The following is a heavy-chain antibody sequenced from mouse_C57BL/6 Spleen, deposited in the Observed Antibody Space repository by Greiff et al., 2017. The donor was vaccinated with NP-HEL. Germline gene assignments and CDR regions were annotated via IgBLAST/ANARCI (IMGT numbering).Heavy chain of an antibody. CDR3: TSYITTVVAPGFAY. Sequence: EVQLVESGAELVRPGASVKLSCTASGFNIKDYYMHWVKQRPEQGLEWIGRIDPEDGDTEYAPKFQGKATMTADTSSNTAYLQLSSLTSEDTAVYYWTSYITTVVAPGFAYWGQGTLVTVSA. CDR2: IDPEDGDT. CDR1: GFNIKDYY. D-gene: IGHD1-1*01. J-gene: IGHJ3*01. V-gene: IGHV14-1*01.